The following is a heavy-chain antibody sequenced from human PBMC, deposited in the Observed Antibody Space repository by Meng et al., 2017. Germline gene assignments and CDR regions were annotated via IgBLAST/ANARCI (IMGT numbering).Heavy chain of an antibody. D-gene: IGHD3-22*01. CDR2: INHSGST. V-gene: IGHV4-34*01. CDR1: GGSFSGYY. CDR3: ARVPTYYYDSSGYYLFDY. Sequence: GQLHQWGAGLLKPSGTLSLTCAAYGGSFSGYYGSWIRQPPGKGLEWIGEINHSGSTNYNPSLKSRVTISVDTSKNQFSLKLSSVTAADTAVYYCARVPTYYYDSSGYYLFDYWGQGTLVTVSS. J-gene: IGHJ4*02.